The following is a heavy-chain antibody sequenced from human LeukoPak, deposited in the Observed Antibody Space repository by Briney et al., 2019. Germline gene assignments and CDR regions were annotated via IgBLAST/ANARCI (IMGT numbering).Heavy chain of an antibody. CDR2: IYPGNADA. CDR3: ARQGSYDNSGYSFDY. V-gene: IGHV5-51*01. D-gene: IGHD3-22*01. Sequence: LGESLKISFKASGYSLINHWIGWVRQMPGKGLDWMGIIYPGNADATYSPSFQGQVTISADKSTTTVYLQWSSLKASDTAMYYCARQGSYDNSGYSFDYWGQGTLVTVSS. CDR1: GYSLINHW. J-gene: IGHJ4*02.